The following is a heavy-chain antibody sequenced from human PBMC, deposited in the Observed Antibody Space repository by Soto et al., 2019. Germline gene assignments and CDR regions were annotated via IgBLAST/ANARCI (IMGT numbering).Heavy chain of an antibody. V-gene: IGHV4-34*01. CDR1: GGSFSGYY. Sequence: SETLSLTCAVYGGSFSGYYWSWIRQPPGKGLEWIGEINHSGSTNYNPSLKSRVTISVDTSKNQFSLKLSSVTAADTAVYYCARESSRFGQWLVQGISDAFDIWGQGTMVTVSS. D-gene: IGHD6-19*01. CDR3: ARESSRFGQWLVQGISDAFDI. CDR2: INHSGST. J-gene: IGHJ3*02.